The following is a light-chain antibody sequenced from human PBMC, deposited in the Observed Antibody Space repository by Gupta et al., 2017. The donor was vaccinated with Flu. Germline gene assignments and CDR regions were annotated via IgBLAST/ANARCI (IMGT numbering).Light chain of an antibody. J-gene: IGLJ3*02. CDR1: SSNIGSNT. Sequence: QSVLTQPPSTSGTPGQRVTISCSGSSSNIGSNTVNWYQQLPGTAPKPLLYSVFHRPAGVPDRFSGSKSGTSASLAISGLQSEDEADYYCAAWDDSLNGPVFGGGTKLTVL. CDR3: AAWDDSLNGPV. CDR2: SVF. V-gene: IGLV1-44*01.